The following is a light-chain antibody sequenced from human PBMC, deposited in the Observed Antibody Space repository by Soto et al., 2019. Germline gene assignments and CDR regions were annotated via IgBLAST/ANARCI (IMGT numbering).Light chain of an antibody. V-gene: IGKV3D-20*02. J-gene: IGKJ4*01. CDR2: GAS. CDR3: QQRSNWLT. CDR1: QRLPNNN. Sequence: ILLAKSSGARAWSQGERATVSCRASQRLPNNNLAWYHQRPGQAPRLLIYGASLRATGIPDRFSGSGSGTDFTLTISRLEPEDLAVYYCQQRSNWLTFGGRTKV.